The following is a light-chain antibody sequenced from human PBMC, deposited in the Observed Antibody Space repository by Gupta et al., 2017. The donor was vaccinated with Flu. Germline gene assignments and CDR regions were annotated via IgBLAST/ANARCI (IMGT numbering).Light chain of an antibody. V-gene: IGKV3-20*01. CDR3: QQYTSSPPGLT. Sequence: GERATLSCRASQSVSSSFLAWYQQKPGQAPRLLIYGASSRATGIPDRFCGSGSGTDFTLTISRLEPEDFAVYYCQQYTSSPPGLTFGGGTKVEIK. CDR1: QSVSSSF. J-gene: IGKJ4*01. CDR2: GAS.